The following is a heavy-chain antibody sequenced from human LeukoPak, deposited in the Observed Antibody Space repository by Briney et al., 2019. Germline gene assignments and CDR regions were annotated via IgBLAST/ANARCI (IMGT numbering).Heavy chain of an antibody. CDR2: IYYSGST. D-gene: IGHD3-22*01. J-gene: IGHJ3*02. CDR3: ARDYYDSSGYPIDAFDI. V-gene: IGHV4-39*07. Sequence: SETLSPTCTVSGGSISSSSYYWGWIRQPPGKGLEWIGSIYYSGSTYYNPSLKSRVTISVDTSKNQFSLKLSSVTAADTAVYYCARDYYDSSGYPIDAFDIWGQGTMVTVSS. CDR1: GGSISSSSYY.